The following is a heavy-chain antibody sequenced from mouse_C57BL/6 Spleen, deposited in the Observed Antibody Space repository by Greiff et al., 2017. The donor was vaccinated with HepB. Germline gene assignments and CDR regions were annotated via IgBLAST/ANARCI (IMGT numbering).Heavy chain of an antibody. CDR2: IDPSDSYT. V-gene: IGHV1-50*01. CDR3: ARSSILDGGWYFDV. Sequence: QVQLQQSGAELVKPGASVKLSCKASGYTFTSYWMQWVKQRPGQGLEWIGEIDPSDSYTNYNQKFKGKATLTVDTSSSTAYMQLSSLTSEDSAVYYCARSSILDGGWYFDVWGTGTTVTVSS. D-gene: IGHD2-10*02. CDR1: GYTFTSYW. J-gene: IGHJ1*03.